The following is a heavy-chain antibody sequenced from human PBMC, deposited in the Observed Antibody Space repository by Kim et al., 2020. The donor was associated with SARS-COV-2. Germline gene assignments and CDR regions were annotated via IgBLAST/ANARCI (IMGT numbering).Heavy chain of an antibody. CDR1: GYTFTSYY. Sequence: ASVKVSCKASGYTFTSYYMHWVRQAPGQGLEWMGIINPSGGSTSYAQKFQGRVTMTRDTSTSTVYMELSSLRSEDTAVYYCARDLGSSIHEINWFDPWGQGTLVTVSS. CDR3: ARDLGSSIHEINWFDP. CDR2: INPSGGST. J-gene: IGHJ5*02. D-gene: IGHD6-13*01. V-gene: IGHV1-46*01.